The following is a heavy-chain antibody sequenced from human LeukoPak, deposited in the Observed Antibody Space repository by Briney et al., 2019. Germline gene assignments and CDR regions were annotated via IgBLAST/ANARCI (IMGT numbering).Heavy chain of an antibody. Sequence: ASVKVSCKASGHTSTGYYMHWVRQAPGQGLEWMGWINANSGGTNYAQKFQGRVTMTRDTSISTAYMELSRLRSDDTAVYYCASKWVTYYYNSSYYHYPTDVFDIWGQGTMVTVSS. V-gene: IGHV1-2*02. CDR1: GHTSTGYY. CDR3: ASKWVTYYYNSSYYHYPTDVFDI. D-gene: IGHD3-22*01. CDR2: INANSGGT. J-gene: IGHJ3*02.